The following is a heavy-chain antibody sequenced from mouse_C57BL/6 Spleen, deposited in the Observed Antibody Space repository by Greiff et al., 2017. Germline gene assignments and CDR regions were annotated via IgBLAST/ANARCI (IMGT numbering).Heavy chain of an antibody. CDR2: ISYDGSN. CDR1: GYSITSGYY. CDR3: ASYYYGTPFDD. J-gene: IGHJ2*01. D-gene: IGHD1-1*01. V-gene: IGHV3-6*01. Sequence: EVKLQQSGPGLVKPSQSLSLTCSVTGYSITSGYYWNWIRQFPGNKLEWMGYISYDGSNNYNPSLKNRISITRDTSKNQFFLKLNSVTTEDTATYYCASYYYGTPFDDWGQGTTLTVSS.